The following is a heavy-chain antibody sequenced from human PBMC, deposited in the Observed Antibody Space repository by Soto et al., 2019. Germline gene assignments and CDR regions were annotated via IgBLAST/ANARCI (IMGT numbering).Heavy chain of an antibody. V-gene: IGHV3-30*18. CDR1: GFTFSSYG. CDR2: ISYDGSNK. Sequence: GGSLRLSCAASGFTFSSYGMHWVRQAPGNVLEGVAVISYDGSNKYYADSVKGRFTISKDNSKNTLYLQMNSLRAEDTAVYYCAKDIEYSSSSGDYYYGMDVWGQGTTVTV. J-gene: IGHJ6*02. CDR3: AKDIEYSSSSGDYYYGMDV. D-gene: IGHD6-6*01.